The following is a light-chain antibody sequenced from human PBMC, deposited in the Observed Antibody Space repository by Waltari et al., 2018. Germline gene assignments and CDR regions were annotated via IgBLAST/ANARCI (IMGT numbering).Light chain of an antibody. CDR1: QRVMTY. Sequence: EIVLTQSPATLSLSPGERATLSCRASQRVMTYLAWYQQRPGQSPRLLIDEASNSAPGIPARFSGSGSGTDFTLTISSLEPEDSAVYYCQQGTFGPGTKVDI. V-gene: IGKV3-11*01. J-gene: IGKJ3*01. CDR3: QQGT. CDR2: EAS.